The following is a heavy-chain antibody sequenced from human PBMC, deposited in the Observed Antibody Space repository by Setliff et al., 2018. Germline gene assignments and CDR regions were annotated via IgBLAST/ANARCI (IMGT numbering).Heavy chain of an antibody. J-gene: IGHJ3*02. Sequence: PSVKVSCKASGGTFSSYAISWVRQAPGQGLEWMGWMNPNSGNTGYAQKFQGRVTMTRNTSISTAYMELSSLRSEDTAVYYCARVRVGYAFDIWGQGTMVTVSS. CDR2: MNPNSGNT. V-gene: IGHV1-8*02. CDR1: GGTFSSYA. CDR3: ARVRVGYAFDI. D-gene: IGHD5-18*01.